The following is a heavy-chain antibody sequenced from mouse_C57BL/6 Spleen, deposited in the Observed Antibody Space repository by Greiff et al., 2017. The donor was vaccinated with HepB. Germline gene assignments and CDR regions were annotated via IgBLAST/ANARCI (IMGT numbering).Heavy chain of an antibody. J-gene: IGHJ2*01. CDR1: GFTFSDYG. V-gene: IGHV5-17*01. CDR3: ARGYDYDGDY. CDR2: ISSGSSTI. Sequence: EVKLMESGGGLVKPGGSLKLSCAASGFTFSDYGMHWVRQAPEKGLEWVAYISSGSSTIYYADTVKGRFTISRDNAKNTLFLQMTSLRSEDTAMYYCARGYDYDGDYWGQGTTLTVSS. D-gene: IGHD2-4*01.